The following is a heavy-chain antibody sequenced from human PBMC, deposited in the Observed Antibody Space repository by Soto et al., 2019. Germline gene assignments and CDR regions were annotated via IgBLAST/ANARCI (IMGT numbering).Heavy chain of an antibody. J-gene: IGHJ4*02. D-gene: IGHD2-15*01. CDR2: IYHSGTT. Sequence: QVQLQESGPGLVKPSGTLSLTCVVSGASISSNNWWSWARQPPGKGLEWIGEIYHSGTTSYNLSLKGRVTTPVDKSKNQFSLMVTSVTAADTAVYFCAKDGRGHPDYSDNFGQGTLVTVSS. CDR1: GASISSNNW. V-gene: IGHV4-4*02. CDR3: AKDGRGHPDYSDN.